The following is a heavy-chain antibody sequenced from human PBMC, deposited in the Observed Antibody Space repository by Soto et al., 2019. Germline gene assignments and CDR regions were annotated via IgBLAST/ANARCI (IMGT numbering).Heavy chain of an antibody. CDR2: IYYSGST. Sequence: SETLSLTCTVSGGSVSTGSYYWSWIRQPPGKGLEWIGYIYYSGSTNYNPSLKSRVTISVGTSKNQFSLKLSSVTAADTAMYYCARGGGYSGYDYATFDYWGQGTLVTVSS. CDR3: ARGGGYSGYDYATFDY. CDR1: GGSVSTGSYY. V-gene: IGHV4-61*01. J-gene: IGHJ4*02. D-gene: IGHD5-12*01.